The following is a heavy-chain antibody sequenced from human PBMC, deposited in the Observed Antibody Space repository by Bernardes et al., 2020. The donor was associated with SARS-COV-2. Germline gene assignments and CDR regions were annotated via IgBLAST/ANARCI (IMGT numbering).Heavy chain of an antibody. CDR1: GGSFSGYY. CDR2: INHSGST. V-gene: IGHV4-34*01. Sequence: SETLSLTCAVYGGSFSGYYWSWIRQPPGKGLEWIGEINHSGSTNYNPSLKSRVTISVDTSKNQFSLKLSSVTAADTAVYYCARVRGYSYAVNFDYWGQGTLVTVSS. CDR3: ARVRGYSYAVNFDY. J-gene: IGHJ4*02. D-gene: IGHD5-18*01.